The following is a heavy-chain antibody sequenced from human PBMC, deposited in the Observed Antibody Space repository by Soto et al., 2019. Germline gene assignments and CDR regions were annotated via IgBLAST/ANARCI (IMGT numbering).Heavy chain of an antibody. J-gene: IGHJ6*02. V-gene: IGHV1-69*06. CDR3: AVGLSGSYYQNGMDV. D-gene: IGHD1-26*01. CDR2: IIPIFGTT. Sequence: VELVQSRSEVKKPGSSVKVSCKTSGGPFTSFDVNWVRQAPGQGLEWMGGIIPIFGTTNYAQKFQGRVTITADMPTTTAYMELGSLRPDDTAVYFCAVGLSGSYYQNGMDVWGLGTTVIVS. CDR1: GGPFTSFD.